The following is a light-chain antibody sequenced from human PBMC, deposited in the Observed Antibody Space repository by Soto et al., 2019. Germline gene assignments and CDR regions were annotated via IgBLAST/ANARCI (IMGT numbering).Light chain of an antibody. J-gene: IGLJ1*01. CDR1: SSGIGAYIY. V-gene: IGLV2-14*01. CDR2: EVD. Sequence: QSVLTQPPSASGSPGQSVTISCTGTSSGIGAYIYVSWYQQHPGKAPKLMIYEVDNRASGVSDRFSGSKSGNTASLTISGLQAEDEADYYCSSYTSSNTLVFGTGTKVTVL. CDR3: SSYTSSNTLV.